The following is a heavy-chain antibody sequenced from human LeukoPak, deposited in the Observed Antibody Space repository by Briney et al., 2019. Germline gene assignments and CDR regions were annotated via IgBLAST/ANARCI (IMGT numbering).Heavy chain of an antibody. D-gene: IGHD3-22*01. CDR3: ATDRSVTMIVDF. CDR2: IYHSGSP. V-gene: IGHV4-38-2*02. CDR1: GYSISSGYF. Sequence: SETLSLTCTVSGYSISSGYFWVWIRQPPGKGLEWIGSIYHSGSPYYNPSLKSRVTISVDTSKNQFSLKLTSVTAADTAVYYCATDRSVTMIVDFWGQGALVTVSS. J-gene: IGHJ4*02.